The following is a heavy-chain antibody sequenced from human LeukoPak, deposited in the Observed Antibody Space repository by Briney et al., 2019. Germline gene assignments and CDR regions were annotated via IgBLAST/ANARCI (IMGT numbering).Heavy chain of an antibody. V-gene: IGHV1-46*01. CDR3: ARPAGSSSVSWFDP. D-gene: IGHD6-6*01. J-gene: IGHJ5*02. CDR2: IKPSSGST. Sequence: ASVKVSCKTTGYTFTSDYIHWVRQAPGQGLEWMGIIKPSSGSTSYSQKFQGRVTMTRDTSTRTVYMELSSPRSEDTAVYYCARPAGSSSVSWFDPWGQGTLVTVSS. CDR1: GYTFTSDY.